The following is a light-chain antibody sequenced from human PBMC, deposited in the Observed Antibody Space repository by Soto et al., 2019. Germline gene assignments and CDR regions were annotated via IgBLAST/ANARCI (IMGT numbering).Light chain of an antibody. Sequence: QSVLTQPASVSGSPGQSITISCTGTSSDVGGNKYVSWYQHYPGKAPKLMICDVSNRPSGVSNRFSGSKSGNTASLTISGLLVEDEADYSCSAFTVTTYVFGTGTKVTV. V-gene: IGLV2-14*03. CDR2: DVS. CDR1: SSDVGGNKY. J-gene: IGLJ1*01. CDR3: SAFTVTTYV.